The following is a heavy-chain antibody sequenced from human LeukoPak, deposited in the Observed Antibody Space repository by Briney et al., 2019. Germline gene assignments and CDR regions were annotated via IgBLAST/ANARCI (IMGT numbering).Heavy chain of an antibody. V-gene: IGHV4-61*01. CDR3: ASERIAVAGRPFDY. D-gene: IGHD6-19*01. CDR2: IYYSGST. J-gene: IGHJ4*02. CDR1: GGSFSSDSYY. Sequence: SETLSLTCTVSGGSFSSDSYYWSWIRQPPGKGLEYIGYIYYSGSTNSNPSLKSRVTMSVDTSKNQFSLKLNSVTAADTAMYYCASERIAVAGRPFDYWGQGTLVTVSS.